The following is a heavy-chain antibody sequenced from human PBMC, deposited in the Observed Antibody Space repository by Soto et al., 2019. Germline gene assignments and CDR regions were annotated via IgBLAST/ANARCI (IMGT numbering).Heavy chain of an antibody. CDR3: ARDYSLVLRYFDWLRREVVKPTYGMDV. CDR1: GGSISSGGYY. J-gene: IGHJ6*02. Sequence: SETLALTCTVSGGSISSGGYYWSLIRKHPGKGLEWIVYIYYSGRTYYNPSLKSRVTISVDTSKNQFSLKLSSVTAEDTAVYYCARDYSLVLRYFDWLRREVVKPTYGMDVWGQGTTVTVSS. V-gene: IGHV4-31*03. D-gene: IGHD3-9*01. CDR2: IYYSGRT.